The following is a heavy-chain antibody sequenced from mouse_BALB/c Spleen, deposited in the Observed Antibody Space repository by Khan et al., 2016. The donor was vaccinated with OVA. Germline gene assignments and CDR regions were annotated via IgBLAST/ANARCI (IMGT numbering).Heavy chain of an antibody. Sequence: VQLQQPGPELVKPGASVKMSCEASGYTFTSYVIHWVKQKPGQGLEWIGYNYPFNDDTKYNEKFKGKATLTSDTSSSTTYMELRSLTSEDSACYYCARNFRYDVYFDYWGRGTTLTVSS. J-gene: IGHJ2*01. D-gene: IGHD2-14*01. V-gene: IGHV1S136*01. CDR2: NYPFNDDT. CDR1: GYTFTSYV. CDR3: ARNFRYDVYFDY.